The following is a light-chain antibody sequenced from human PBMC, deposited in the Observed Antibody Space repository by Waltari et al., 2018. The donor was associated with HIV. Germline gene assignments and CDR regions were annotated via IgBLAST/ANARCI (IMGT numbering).Light chain of an antibody. CDR3: GTWDSSLSAVV. V-gene: IGLV1-51*01. J-gene: IGLJ1*01. CDR1: TSTIGNNY. Sequence: QSVLTQPPSVSAAPGQTVTIPCSGSTSTIGNNYVTWYQRLPGTAPKLLIYDNSERPSGIPDRFSGSKSGTSATLGITGLQTGDEADYYCGTWDSSLSAVVFGTGTKVTVL. CDR2: DNS.